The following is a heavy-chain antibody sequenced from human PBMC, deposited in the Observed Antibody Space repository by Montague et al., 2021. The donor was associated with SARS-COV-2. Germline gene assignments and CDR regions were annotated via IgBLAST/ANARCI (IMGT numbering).Heavy chain of an antibody. CDR3: ARVISSRFLIAAVSNWFDP. CDR1: GFTFSSYS. CDR2: ISSSSSYI. V-gene: IGHV3-21*04. J-gene: IGHJ5*02. D-gene: IGHD6-13*01. Sequence: SLRLSCAASGFTFSSYSVNWVRQAPGKGLEWVSSISSSSSYIYYXXSLKGRFTISRDNAKNSLYLQMNSLRAEDTAVYYCARVISSRFLIAAVSNWFDPWGQGTLVTVSS.